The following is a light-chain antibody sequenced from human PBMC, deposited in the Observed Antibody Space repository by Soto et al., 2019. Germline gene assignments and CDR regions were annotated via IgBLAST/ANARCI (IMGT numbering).Light chain of an antibody. CDR1: HSISSSF. Sequence: EIVLTQSPGILSLSPGERASLSCGASHSISSSFLAWYQQRPGQAPRLLIYGASSRATGIPDRFSGSGSGTDFTLTISRLEPEDFAVYYCQQYGSSPVTFGQGTRLEIK. CDR2: GAS. V-gene: IGKV3-20*01. CDR3: QQYGSSPVT. J-gene: IGKJ5*01.